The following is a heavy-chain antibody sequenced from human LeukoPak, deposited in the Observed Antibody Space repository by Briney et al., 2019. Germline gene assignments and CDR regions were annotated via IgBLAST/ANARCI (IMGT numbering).Heavy chain of an antibody. CDR1: GYTFTGYY. Sequence: ASVKVSCKASGYTFTGYYMHWVRQAPGQGLEWMGWINPNSGGTNYAQKFQGRVTMTRDTSISTAYMELSRLRSDDTAVYYCARDLSSVVVVTPTSGHWGQGTLVIVSS. J-gene: IGHJ4*02. CDR3: ARDLSSVVVVTPTSGH. CDR2: INPNSGGT. D-gene: IGHD3-22*01. V-gene: IGHV1-2*02.